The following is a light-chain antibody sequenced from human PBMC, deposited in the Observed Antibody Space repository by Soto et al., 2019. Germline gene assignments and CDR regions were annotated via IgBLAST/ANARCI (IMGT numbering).Light chain of an antibody. Sequence: DIVMTQSPDSLAVSLGERATINCKSSQSVLYSSNNKNYLAWYQQKPGQPPKLLIYWASTRESGVPDRFSGSGSGTDFTLTXSSLQXEDGAVYYCQQYYSTRFSFGPGTKVDIK. V-gene: IGKV4-1*01. CDR3: QQYYSTRFS. CDR2: WAS. CDR1: QSVLYSSNNKNY. J-gene: IGKJ3*01.